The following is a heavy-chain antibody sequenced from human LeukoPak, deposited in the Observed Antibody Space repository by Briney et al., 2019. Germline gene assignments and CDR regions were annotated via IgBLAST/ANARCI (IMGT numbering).Heavy chain of an antibody. CDR2: IIPIFGIA. V-gene: IGHV1-69*04. D-gene: IGHD6-19*01. CDR3: ARVSANSSGRDTFYYGMDV. Sequence: VKVSCKASGGTFSSYAISWVRQAPGQGLEWMGRIIPIFGIANYAQKFQGRVTITADKSTSTAYMELSSLRSEDTAVYYCARVSANSSGRDTFYYGMDVWGQGTTVTVSS. CDR1: GGTFSSYA. J-gene: IGHJ6*02.